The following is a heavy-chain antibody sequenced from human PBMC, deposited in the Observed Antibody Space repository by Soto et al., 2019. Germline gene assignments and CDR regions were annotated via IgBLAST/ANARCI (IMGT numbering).Heavy chain of an antibody. D-gene: IGHD5-12*01. CDR3: ARDRGIRGYDFEAHYYYYGMDV. J-gene: IGHJ6*02. Sequence: GGSLRLSCAASGFTFSSYAMHWVRQAPGKGLEWVAVISYDGSNKYYADSVKGRFTISRDNSKNTLYLQMNSLRAEDTAVYYCARDRGIRGYDFEAHYYYYGMDVWGQGTTVTVSS. CDR2: ISYDGSNK. V-gene: IGHV3-30-3*01. CDR1: GFTFSSYA.